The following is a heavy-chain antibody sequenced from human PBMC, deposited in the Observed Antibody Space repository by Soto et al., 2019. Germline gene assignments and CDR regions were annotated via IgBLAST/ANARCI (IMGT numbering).Heavy chain of an antibody. CDR3: ARDGGYGTPFDY. CDR2: ITSDGTNT. J-gene: IGHJ4*02. V-gene: IGHV3-74*01. Sequence: EVQLVQSGGGLVQPGGSLRLSCAASGFTFSSYSIHWVRQAPGKGLVGVSRITSDGTNTAYADSVKGRFTISRDNAKNMVYLQMNSLRAEDTAVYYCARDGGYGTPFDYWGQGNLVTVSS. CDR1: GFTFSSYS. D-gene: IGHD5-12*01.